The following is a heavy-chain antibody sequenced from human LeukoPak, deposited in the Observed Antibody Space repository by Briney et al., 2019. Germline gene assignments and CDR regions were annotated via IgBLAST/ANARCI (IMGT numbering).Heavy chain of an antibody. CDR1: GFTFSIYG. V-gene: IGHV3-30*02. Sequence: GGSLRLSCAASGFTFSIYGMHWVRQAPGKGLEWVAFIRFDGSIKYYADSVKGRFTISRDNSKNTLYLQMNSLRGEDTAVYYCARDRGRGDYGYFDYWGQGTLVTVSS. CDR2: IRFDGSIK. CDR3: ARDRGRGDYGYFDY. J-gene: IGHJ4*02. D-gene: IGHD4-17*01.